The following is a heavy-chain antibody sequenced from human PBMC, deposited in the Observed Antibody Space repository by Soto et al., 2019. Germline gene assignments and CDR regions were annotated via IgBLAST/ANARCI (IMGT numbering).Heavy chain of an antibody. D-gene: IGHD3-3*01. CDR2: ISAYNGNT. CDR1: GYTFTSYG. V-gene: IGHV1-18*01. CDR3: ASLQFLEGYFDY. Sequence: WASVKVSCKASGYTFTSYGISWVRQAPGQGLEWMGWISAYNGNTNYAQNLQGRVTMTTDTSTSTAYMELKSLGSDGTAVYYCASLQFLEGYFDYWGQGTLVTVSS. J-gene: IGHJ4*02.